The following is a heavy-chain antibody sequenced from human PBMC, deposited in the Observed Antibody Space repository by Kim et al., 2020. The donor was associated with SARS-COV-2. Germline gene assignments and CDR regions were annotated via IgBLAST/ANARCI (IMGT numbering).Heavy chain of an antibody. Sequence: FTISRDNAKNSLYLQMNSLRAEDTAVYYCARDRGGVRYFDWQPTGGAFDIWGQGTMVTVSS. D-gene: IGHD3-9*01. V-gene: IGHV3-11*06. J-gene: IGHJ3*02. CDR3: ARDRGGVRYFDWQPTGGAFDI.